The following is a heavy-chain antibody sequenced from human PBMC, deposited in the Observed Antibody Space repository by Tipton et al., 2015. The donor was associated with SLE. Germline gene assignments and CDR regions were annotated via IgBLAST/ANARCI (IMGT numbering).Heavy chain of an antibody. CDR1: GGSLSRGIYY. J-gene: IGHJ4*02. Sequence: TLSLTCPVSGGSLSRGIYYWKWIRQPAGKGLEWIGHIYSSGSTNYNPSLKSRVTITIDTSKNQFSLKLSSVTAADTAVYYCAREGDCGGDCSSGFDSWGQGTLVTVSS. CDR2: IYSSGST. V-gene: IGHV4-61*09. D-gene: IGHD2-21*01. CDR3: AREGDCGGDCSSGFDS.